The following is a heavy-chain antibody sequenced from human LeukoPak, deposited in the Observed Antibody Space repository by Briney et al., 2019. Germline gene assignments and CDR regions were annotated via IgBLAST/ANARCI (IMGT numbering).Heavy chain of an antibody. CDR3: ARQGNYYDPIFYMDV. CDR2: IYYTGTYYSGST. Sequence: PSETLSLTCTVYGGSITSSTYFWGWVRQPPGKGLEWIGSIYYTGTYYSGSTYYNPSLKSRVTISVDTSKNQFSLKLSSVTAADTAVYYCARQGNYYDPIFYMDVWGKGTTVTVSS. V-gene: IGHV4-39*01. CDR1: GGSITSSTYF. J-gene: IGHJ6*03. D-gene: IGHD1-26*01.